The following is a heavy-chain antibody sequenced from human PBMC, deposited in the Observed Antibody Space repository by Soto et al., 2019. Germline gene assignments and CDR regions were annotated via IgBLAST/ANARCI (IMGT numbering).Heavy chain of an antibody. CDR1: GFTFSSYS. CDR2: ISSSSSYI. J-gene: IGHJ4*02. Sequence: EVQLVESGGGLVKPGGSLRLSCAASGFTFSSYSMNWVRQAAGKGLEWVSSISSSSSYIYYADSVKGRFTTSKDNAKNSLYLQMNSLRAEDTAVYYCARDQPGYSYGYGLGYWGQGTLVTVSS. V-gene: IGHV3-21*01. D-gene: IGHD5-18*01. CDR3: ARDQPGYSYGYGLGY.